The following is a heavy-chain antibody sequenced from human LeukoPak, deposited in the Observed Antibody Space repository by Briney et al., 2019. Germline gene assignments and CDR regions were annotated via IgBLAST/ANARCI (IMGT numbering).Heavy chain of an antibody. V-gene: IGHV4-34*01. J-gene: IGHJ4*02. CDR1: GGSISGYY. D-gene: IGHD3-16*01. Sequence: KPSETLSLTXAVNGGSISGYYWSWIRQSPGKGLEWIGEINYSGTPNDNPPLKSRVIFSVDTSKNRFSLKMSSVTAADTAVYYCARGEDFLGGVVDSWGQGSLVTVSS. CDR2: INYSGTP. CDR3: ARGEDFLGGVVDS.